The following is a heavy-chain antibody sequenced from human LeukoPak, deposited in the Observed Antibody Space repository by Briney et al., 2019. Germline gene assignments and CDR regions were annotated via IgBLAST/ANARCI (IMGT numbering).Heavy chain of an antibody. J-gene: IGHJ6*02. Sequence: ASVKVSCKASGFTFTSSAMQWVRQARGQRLEWIGWIVVGSGNTNYAQKFQERVTITRDMSTSTAYMELSSLRSEDTAVYYCAAYYYGSGSLYYGMDVWGQGTTVTVSS. D-gene: IGHD3-10*01. CDR2: IVVGSGNT. CDR3: AAYYYGSGSLYYGMDV. V-gene: IGHV1-58*02. CDR1: GFTFTSSA.